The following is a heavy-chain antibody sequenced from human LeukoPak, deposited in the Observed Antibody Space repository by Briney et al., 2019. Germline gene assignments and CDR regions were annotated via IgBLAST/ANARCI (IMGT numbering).Heavy chain of an antibody. D-gene: IGHD3-10*01. V-gene: IGHV3-53*01. CDR2: IYSGGST. CDR3: ASGSGSYRTPYYYMDV. Sequence: GGSLRLSCAASGFTFSRYWMHWVRQAPGKGLEWVSVIYSGGSTYYADSVKGRFTISRDNSKNTLYLQMNNLRAEDTAVYYCASGSGSYRTPYYYMDVWGKGTTVTVSS. CDR1: GFTFSRYW. J-gene: IGHJ6*03.